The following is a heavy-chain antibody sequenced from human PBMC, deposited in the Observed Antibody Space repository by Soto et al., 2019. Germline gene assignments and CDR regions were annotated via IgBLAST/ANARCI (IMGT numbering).Heavy chain of an antibody. CDR1: GGSFSGYY. Sequence: SETLSLTCAVYGGSFSGYYWSWIRQPPGKGLEWIGEINHSGSTNYNPSLKSRVTISVDTSKNQFSLKLSSVTAADTAVYYCARQDSSGWYGGFDYWGQGTLVTVSS. D-gene: IGHD6-19*01. CDR2: INHSGST. V-gene: IGHV4-34*01. CDR3: ARQDSSGWYGGFDY. J-gene: IGHJ4*02.